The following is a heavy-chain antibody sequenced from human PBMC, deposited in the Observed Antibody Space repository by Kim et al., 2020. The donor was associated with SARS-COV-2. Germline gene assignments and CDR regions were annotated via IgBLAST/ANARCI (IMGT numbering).Heavy chain of an antibody. Sequence: GGSLRLSCAASGFTFSSYSMNWVRQAPGKGLEWVSSISSSSSYIYYADSVKGRFTISRDNAKNSLYLQMNSLRAEDTAVYYCARSRGLRGYYMDVWGKGTTVTVSS. J-gene: IGHJ6*03. V-gene: IGHV3-21*01. CDR3: ARSRGLRGYYMDV. CDR2: ISSSSSYI. D-gene: IGHD2-15*01. CDR1: GFTFSSYS.